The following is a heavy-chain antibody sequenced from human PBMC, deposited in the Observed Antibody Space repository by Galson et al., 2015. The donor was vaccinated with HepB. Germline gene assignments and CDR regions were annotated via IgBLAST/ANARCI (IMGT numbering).Heavy chain of an antibody. D-gene: IGHD3-3*01. Sequence: SLRLSCAASGFSFNNYGIHWVRQAPGKGLEWVAFISFDGVDTYYADSVKGRFTISRDNSRDTAFLQMDSLRPEDTAVYYCAKDAKRFPTFGVHGRLDPWGQGTLVTVSS. J-gene: IGHJ5*02. V-gene: IGHV3-30*18. CDR3: AKDAKRFPTFGVHGRLDP. CDR1: GFSFNNYG. CDR2: ISFDGVDT.